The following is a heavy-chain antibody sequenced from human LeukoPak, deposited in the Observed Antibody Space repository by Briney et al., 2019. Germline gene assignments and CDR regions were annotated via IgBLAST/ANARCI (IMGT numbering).Heavy chain of an antibody. Sequence: KPSETLSLTCTVSGGSISSGGYYWSWIRQHPGKGLEWIGYIYYSGSTYYNPSLKSRVTISVDTSKNQFSLKLSSVTAADTAVYYCAGGGWYSSYFDYWGQGTLVTVSS. D-gene: IGHD6-19*01. CDR1: GGSISSGGYY. CDR2: IYYSGST. J-gene: IGHJ4*02. V-gene: IGHV4-31*03. CDR3: AGGGWYSSYFDY.